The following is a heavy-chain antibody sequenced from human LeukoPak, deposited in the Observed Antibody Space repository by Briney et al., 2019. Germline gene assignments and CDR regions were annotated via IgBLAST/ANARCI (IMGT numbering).Heavy chain of an antibody. CDR1: GWTFSGYY. V-gene: IGHV4-34*08. Sequence: SETLSLTCAVYGWTFSGYYLSWIRQPPGKGLEWIGEINHSGCTNYNPSLKSPVTISVDTSKNQFSLKLSSVTAAATAVYYCAGCGSGSYHRAQFPLDYWGQGTLVTVSS. J-gene: IGHJ4*02. CDR2: INHSGCT. CDR3: AGCGSGSYHRAQFPLDY. D-gene: IGHD3-10*01.